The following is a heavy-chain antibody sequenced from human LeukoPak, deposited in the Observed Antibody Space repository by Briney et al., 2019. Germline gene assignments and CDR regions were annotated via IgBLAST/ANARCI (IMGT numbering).Heavy chain of an antibody. J-gene: IGHJ4*02. Sequence: ASVKVSCKASGYTFTSYGISWVRQAPGQGLEWMGWISAYNGNTNYAQKLQGRVTMTTDTSTSTAYMELRSLRSDDTAVYYCARAGTIFGVVTTFDYWGQGTLVTVSS. D-gene: IGHD3-3*01. V-gene: IGHV1-18*01. CDR1: GYTFTSYG. CDR2: ISAYNGNT. CDR3: ARAGTIFGVVTTFDY.